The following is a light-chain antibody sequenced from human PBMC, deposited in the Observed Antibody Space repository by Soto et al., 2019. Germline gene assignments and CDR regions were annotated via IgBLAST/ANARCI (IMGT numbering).Light chain of an antibody. CDR3: AAWDDSLHGPV. Sequence: QSVLTQPPSASGTPGQRVTISCSGSSSNIGSNTVNWYQQLPGTAPKLLIYSNNQPPSGVPDRFSGAKSGTSASLAISGLQSEDEGDYYCAAWDDSLHGPVFGGGTKVTVL. J-gene: IGLJ2*01. V-gene: IGLV1-44*01. CDR2: SNN. CDR1: SSNIGSNT.